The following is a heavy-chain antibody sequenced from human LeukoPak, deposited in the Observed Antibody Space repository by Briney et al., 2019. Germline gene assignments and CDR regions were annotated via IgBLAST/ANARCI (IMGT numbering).Heavy chain of an antibody. CDR3: ARVKCSSTSCYHGCDY. CDR1: GYTFTSYG. J-gene: IGHJ4*02. V-gene: IGHV1-18*01. CDR2: ISVYNGNT. D-gene: IGHD2-2*01. Sequence: ASVKVSCKASGYTFTSYGISWVRQAPGQGLEWMGWISVYNGNTNYAQKLQGRVTMTTDTSTSTAYMELRSLRSDDTAVYYCARVKCSSTSCYHGCDYWGQGTLVTVSS.